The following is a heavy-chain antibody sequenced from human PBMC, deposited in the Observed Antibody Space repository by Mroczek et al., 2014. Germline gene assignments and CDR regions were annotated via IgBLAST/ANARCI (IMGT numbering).Heavy chain of an antibody. J-gene: IGHJ5*02. CDR3: ARPHWGYSYGFARGWFDP. Sequence: QVQLQQWGAGLLKPSETLSLTCAVYGGSFSGYYWSWIRQPPGKGLEWIGEINHSGSTNYNPSLKSRVTISVDTSKNQFSLKLSSVTAADTAVYYCARPHWGYSYGFARGWFDPWGQGTLVTVSS. CDR2: INHSGST. D-gene: IGHD5-18*01. CDR1: GGSFSGYY. V-gene: IGHV4-34*01.